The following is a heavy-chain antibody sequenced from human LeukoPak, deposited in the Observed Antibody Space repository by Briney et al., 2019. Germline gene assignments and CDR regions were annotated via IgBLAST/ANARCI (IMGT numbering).Heavy chain of an antibody. Sequence: PGGSLRLSCAASGFTFSNYGMHWVRQAPGKGLEWVAVIWYDGSNKYYADSVKGRFTISRDNSKNTLYLQMNSLRAEDTAVYYCARDPGYYGMDVWGQGTTVTVSS. CDR3: ARDPGYYGMDV. CDR1: GFTFSNYG. V-gene: IGHV3-33*01. CDR2: IWYDGSNK. J-gene: IGHJ6*02.